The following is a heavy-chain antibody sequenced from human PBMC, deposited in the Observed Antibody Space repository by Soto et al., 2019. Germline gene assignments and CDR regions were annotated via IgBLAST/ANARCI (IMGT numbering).Heavy chain of an antibody. CDR2: ITPSGDAT. J-gene: IGHJ4*02. V-gene: IGHV3-23*01. CDR1: GFTFSSFA. Sequence: EVQVLESGGGLVQPGGSLRLSCAASGFTFSSFAMSWVRQLPGKGLEWVSGITPSGDATYYADSMRGRFTISRDNSKNTLYLQMDSLRAEDTAVYYCANMVPRSGNNGYFDYFDYWGQGTLVTVSS. D-gene: IGHD3-22*01. CDR3: ANMVPRSGNNGYFDYFDY.